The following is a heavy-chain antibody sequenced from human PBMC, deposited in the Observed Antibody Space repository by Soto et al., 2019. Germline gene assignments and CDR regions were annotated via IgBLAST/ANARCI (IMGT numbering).Heavy chain of an antibody. CDR3: ASSYYDYVWGSYRYAFDI. V-gene: IGHV4-31*03. CDR1: GGSISSGGYY. D-gene: IGHD3-16*02. CDR2: IYYSGST. J-gene: IGHJ3*02. Sequence: KLSETLSLTCTVSGGSISSGGYYWSWIRQHPGKGLEWIGYIYYSGSTYYNPSLKSRVTISVDTSKNQFSLKLSSVTAADTAVYYCASSYYDYVWGSYRYAFDIWGQGTMVTVSS.